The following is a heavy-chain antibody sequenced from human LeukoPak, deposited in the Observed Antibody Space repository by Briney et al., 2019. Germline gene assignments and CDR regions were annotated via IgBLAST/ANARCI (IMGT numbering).Heavy chain of an antibody. D-gene: IGHD2-2*02. V-gene: IGHV3-64*01. CDR3: ARDGYISAAFDY. J-gene: IGHJ4*02. CDR2: ISSNGGST. Sequence: PGGSLRLSCAASGFTFRSYNMHWVRQAPGKGLEYVSTISSNGGSTYYANSVKGRFTISRDNSKNTLYLQMGSLRAEDMAVYYCARDGYISAAFDYWGQGALVTVSS. CDR1: GFTFRSYN.